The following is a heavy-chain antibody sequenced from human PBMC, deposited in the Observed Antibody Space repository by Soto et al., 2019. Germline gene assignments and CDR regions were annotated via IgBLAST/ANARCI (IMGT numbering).Heavy chain of an antibody. CDR3: ARDAPASESWWELARVYYYYYGMDV. J-gene: IGHJ6*02. CDR1: GYTFTSYY. D-gene: IGHD1-26*01. V-gene: IGHV1-46*01. CDR2: INPSGGST. Sequence: ASVKVSCKASGYTFTSYYMHWVRQAPGQGLEWMGIINPSGGSTSYAQKFQGRVTMTRDTSTSTVYMELSSLRSEDTAVYYCARDAPASESWWELARVYYYYYGMDVWGQGPTVTVSS.